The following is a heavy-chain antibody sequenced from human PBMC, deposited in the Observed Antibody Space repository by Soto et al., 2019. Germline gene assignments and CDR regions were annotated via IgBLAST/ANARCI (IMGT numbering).Heavy chain of an antibody. V-gene: IGHV3-30*18. D-gene: IGHD3-10*01. J-gene: IGHJ4*02. CDR1: GFTFSSYG. CDR3: AKDQPFLGVWGAPDY. CDR2: ISYDGSNK. Sequence: QVQLVESGGGVVQPGRSLRLSCAASGFTFSSYGMHWVRQAPGKGLEWVAVISYDGSNKYYADSVKGRFTISRDNSKNTLYLQMNSLRAEDTAVYYCAKDQPFLGVWGAPDYWGQGTLVTVSS.